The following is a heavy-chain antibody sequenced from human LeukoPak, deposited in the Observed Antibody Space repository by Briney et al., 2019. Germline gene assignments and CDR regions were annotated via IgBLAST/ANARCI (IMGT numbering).Heavy chain of an antibody. CDR2: IYYSGST. CDR3: ARDKQLDWAHYYYYYMDV. CDR1: GDSINSYY. D-gene: IGHD1-1*01. J-gene: IGHJ6*03. V-gene: IGHV4-59*01. Sequence: SETLSLTCTVSGDSINSYYWSWIRQPPGKGLERIGYIYYSGSTNYNPSLKSRVTISVDTSKNQFSLKLSSVTAADTAVYYCARDKQLDWAHYYYYYMDVWGKGTTVTVS.